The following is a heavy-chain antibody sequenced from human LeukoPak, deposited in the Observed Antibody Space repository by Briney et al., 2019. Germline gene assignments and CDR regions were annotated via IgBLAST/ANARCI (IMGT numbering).Heavy chain of an antibody. CDR2: INPNSGGT. J-gene: IGHJ4*02. V-gene: IGHV1-2*06. CDR3: ATDRSTIFGVVTDY. D-gene: IGHD3-3*01. CDR1: GYTFTGYY. Sequence: ASVKVSCKASGYTFTGYYMHWVRQAPGQGLEWMGRINPNSGGTIYAQKFQGRVTMTEDTSTDTAYMELSSLRSEDTAVYYCATDRSTIFGVVTDYWGQGTLVTVSS.